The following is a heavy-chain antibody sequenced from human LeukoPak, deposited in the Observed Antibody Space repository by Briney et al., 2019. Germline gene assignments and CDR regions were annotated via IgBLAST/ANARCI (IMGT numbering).Heavy chain of an antibody. CDR3: AKVTMIVLGDAFDI. V-gene: IGHV3-30*02. J-gene: IGHJ3*02. Sequence: GGSLRLSCAASGFTFSSYGMHWVRQAPGKGLEWVAFIRYDGSNKYYADSVKGRFTISRDNSKNTLYLQMNSLRAEDTAVYYCAKVTMIVLGDAFDIWGQGTMVTVSS. CDR1: GFTFSSYG. CDR2: IRYDGSNK. D-gene: IGHD3-22*01.